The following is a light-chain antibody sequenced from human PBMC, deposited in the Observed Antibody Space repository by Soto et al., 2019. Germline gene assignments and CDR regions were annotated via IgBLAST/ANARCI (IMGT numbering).Light chain of an antibody. CDR1: SGHSNYA. Sequence: QAVLTQSPSASASLGASVKLTCTLSSGHSNYAIAWHQQQSEKGPRFLMNLNSDGSHSKGDGIPDRFSGSSSGAECYLTISSLQSEDEADYYCQTWGSGIVVFGGGTKLTVL. J-gene: IGLJ2*01. CDR2: LNSDGSH. V-gene: IGLV4-69*01. CDR3: QTWGSGIVV.